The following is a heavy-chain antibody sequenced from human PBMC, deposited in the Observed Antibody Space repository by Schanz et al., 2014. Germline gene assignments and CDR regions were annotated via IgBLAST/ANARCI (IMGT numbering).Heavy chain of an antibody. CDR3: ARVALPGYSSPRDAFDI. CDR1: GFTFSSYA. J-gene: IGHJ3*02. V-gene: IGHV3-74*02. Sequence: EVQLLESGGGLVQPGGSLRLSCAASGFTFSSYAMSWVRQAPGKGLVWVSRINGDGSNTNYADSVKGRFTVSRDNAKNSLYLQMNGLRAEDTAVYYCARVALPGYSSPRDAFDIWGQGTLVTVSS. D-gene: IGHD5-18*01. CDR2: INGDGSNT.